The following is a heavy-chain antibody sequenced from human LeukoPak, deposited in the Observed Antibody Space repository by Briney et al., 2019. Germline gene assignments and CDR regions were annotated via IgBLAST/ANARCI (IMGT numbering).Heavy chain of an antibody. D-gene: IGHD2-2*01. CDR1: GFNLGSHS. J-gene: IGHJ6*03. V-gene: IGHV3-21*01. CDR2: MDSSSTYI. CDR3: AANEGYCSKFHCHAYMSI. Sequence: KTGGSLRLSCVASGFNLGSHSMEWVRQAPGKGLEWVSSMDSSSTYIYYADSVKGRFTMTRDNARNSLYLQMDSLRAEDTAVYYCAANEGYCSKFHCHAYMSIWGKGTTVTVSS.